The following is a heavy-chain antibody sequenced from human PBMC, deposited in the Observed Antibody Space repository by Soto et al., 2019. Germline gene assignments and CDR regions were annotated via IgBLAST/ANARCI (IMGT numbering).Heavy chain of an antibody. CDR3: AKESVTRSYDSSGYPGH. J-gene: IGHJ4*02. CDR1: GFTFSSYG. Sequence: QVQLVESGGGVVQPGRSLRLSCAASGFTFSSYGMHWVRQAPGKGLEWVAVISYDGSNKYYADSVKGRFTISRDNSKNTLYLQMTGLRAEDTAVYYCAKESVTRSYDSSGYPGHWGQGTLVTVSS. CDR2: ISYDGSNK. V-gene: IGHV3-30*18. D-gene: IGHD3-22*01.